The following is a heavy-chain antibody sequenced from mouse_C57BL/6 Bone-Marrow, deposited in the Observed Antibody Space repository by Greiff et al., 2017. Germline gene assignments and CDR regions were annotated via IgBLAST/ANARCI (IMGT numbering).Heavy chain of an antibody. V-gene: IGHV1-55*01. D-gene: IGHD2-5*01. CDR2: IYPGSGST. CDR3: ARPYYSNYWYFDV. Sequence: QVQLKQPGAELVKPGASVKMSCKASGYTFTSYWITWVKQRPGQGLEWIGDIYPGSGSTNYNEKFKSKATLTVDPSSSTAYMQLSSLTSEDSAVYYCARPYYSNYWYFDVWGTGTTGTGSS. CDR1: GYTFTSYW. J-gene: IGHJ1*03.